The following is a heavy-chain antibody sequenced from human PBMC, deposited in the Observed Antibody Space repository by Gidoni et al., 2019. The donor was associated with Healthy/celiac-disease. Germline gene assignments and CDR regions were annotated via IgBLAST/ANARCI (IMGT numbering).Heavy chain of an antibody. V-gene: IGHV3-23*01. CDR1: GFTFSSYA. J-gene: IGHJ3*01. CDR3: AKVTTSHYYYDSSGYVYH. Sequence: EVQLLESGGGLVQPGGSLRLSCAASGFTFSSYAMSWVRQAPGKGLEWVSAISGSGGSTYYADSVKGRFTISRDNSKNTLYLQMNSLRAEDTAVYYCAKVTTSHYYYDSSGYVYHWGQGTMVTVSS. CDR2: ISGSGGST. D-gene: IGHD3-22*01.